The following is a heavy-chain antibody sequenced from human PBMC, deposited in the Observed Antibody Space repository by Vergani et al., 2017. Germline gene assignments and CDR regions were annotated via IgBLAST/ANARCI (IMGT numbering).Heavy chain of an antibody. J-gene: IGHJ6*02. CDR1: GGSFSGYY. CDR2: INHSGST. Sequence: QVQLQQWGAGLLKPSETLSLTCAVYGGSFSGYYWSWIRQPPGKGLEWIGEINHSGSTNYNPSLKSRVTISVDTSKNQCSLKLSSVTAADTAVYYCAGVRVTTLGVVKVSYGMDVWGQGTTVTVSS. CDR3: AGVRVTTLGVVKVSYGMDV. D-gene: IGHD3-3*01. V-gene: IGHV4-34*01.